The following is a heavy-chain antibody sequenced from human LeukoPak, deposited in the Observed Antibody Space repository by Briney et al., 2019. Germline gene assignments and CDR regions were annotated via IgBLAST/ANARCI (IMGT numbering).Heavy chain of an antibody. V-gene: IGHV4-59*02. J-gene: IGHJ5*02. Sequence: LRLSCAASGFTVSSNYMSWIRQPPGKGLEWIGYIYYSGSSNYNPSLKSRVTISVDTSKNQFSLKLSSVTAADTAVYYCARDERSWFDPWGQGTLVTVSS. CDR2: IYYSGSS. CDR1: GFTVSSNY. CDR3: ARDERSWFDP.